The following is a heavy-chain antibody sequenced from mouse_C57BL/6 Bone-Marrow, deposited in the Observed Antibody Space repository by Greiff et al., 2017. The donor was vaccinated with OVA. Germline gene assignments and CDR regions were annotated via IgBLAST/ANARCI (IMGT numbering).Heavy chain of an antibody. J-gene: IGHJ3*01. D-gene: IGHD2-5*01. CDR1: GYAFTNYL. CDR2: INPGSGGT. Sequence: VQLQQSGAELVRPGTSVKVSCKASGYAFTNYLIEWVKQRPGQGLEWIGVINPGSGGTNYNEKFKGKATPTADKSSSTAYMQLSSLTSEDSAVYFCARSKYSNYSLAYWGQGTLVTVSA. CDR3: ARSKYSNYSLAY. V-gene: IGHV1-54*01.